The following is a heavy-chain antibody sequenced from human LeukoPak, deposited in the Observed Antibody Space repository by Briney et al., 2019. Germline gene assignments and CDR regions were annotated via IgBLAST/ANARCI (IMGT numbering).Heavy chain of an antibody. D-gene: IGHD3-22*01. Sequence: GRSLRLSCAASGFTFSSYGMHWVRQAPGKGLEWVAVISYDGSNKYYVDSVKGRFTISRDNSKNTLYLQMNSLRAEDTAVYYCAKDSSSGLFYFDYWGQGTLVTVSS. CDR2: ISYDGSNK. CDR3: AKDSSSGLFYFDY. V-gene: IGHV3-30*18. J-gene: IGHJ4*02. CDR1: GFTFSSYG.